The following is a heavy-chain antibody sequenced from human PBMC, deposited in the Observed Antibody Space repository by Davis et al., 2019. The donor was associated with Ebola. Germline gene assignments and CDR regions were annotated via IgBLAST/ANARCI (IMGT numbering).Heavy chain of an antibody. J-gene: IGHJ6*02. CDR2: IYYSGST. CDR1: GGSFTGFH. CDR3: ARTGHYDFWSGYYYYYYGMDV. D-gene: IGHD3-3*01. V-gene: IGHV4-59*01. Sequence: SETLSLPCAVYGGSFTGFHWSWIPQPPGKGLEWIGYIYYSGSTNYNPSLKSRVTISVDTSKNQFSLKLSSVTAADTAVYYCARTGHYDFWSGYYYYYYGMDVWGQGTTVTVSS.